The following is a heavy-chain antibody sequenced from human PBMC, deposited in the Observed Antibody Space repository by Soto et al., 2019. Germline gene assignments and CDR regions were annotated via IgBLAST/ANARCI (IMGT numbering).Heavy chain of an antibody. CDR3: ARGLGCSGGSCSSNYYYDYYMDV. V-gene: IGHV4-34*01. CDR2: INHSGST. Sequence: QVQLQQWGAGLLKPSETLSLTCAVYGGSFSGYYWSLIRQPPGKGLEWIGEINHSGSTNYNPSLKSRVTISVDTSKSQFSLKLSSVTAADTAVYYCARGLGCSGGSCSSNYYYDYYMDVWGKGTTVTVSS. CDR1: GGSFSGYY. D-gene: IGHD2-15*01. J-gene: IGHJ6*03.